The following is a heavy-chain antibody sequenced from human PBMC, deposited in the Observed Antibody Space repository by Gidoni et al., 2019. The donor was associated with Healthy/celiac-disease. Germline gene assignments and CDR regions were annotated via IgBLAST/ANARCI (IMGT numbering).Heavy chain of an antibody. D-gene: IGHD5-12*01. J-gene: IGHJ6*02. CDR1: GGTFSSYA. Sequence: QVQLVQSGAEVKKPGSSVKVSCKASGGTFSSYAISWVRQAPGQGLEWMGGIIPIFGTANYAQKFQGRVTITADESTSTAYMELSSLRSEDTAVYYCAIIRGYSGYDYYYYGMDVWGQGTTVTVSS. CDR3: AIIRGYSGYDYYYYGMDV. CDR2: IIPIFGTA. V-gene: IGHV1-69*01.